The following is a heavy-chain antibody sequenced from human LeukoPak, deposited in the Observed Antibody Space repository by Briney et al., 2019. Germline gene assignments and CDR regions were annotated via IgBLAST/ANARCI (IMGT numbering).Heavy chain of an antibody. D-gene: IGHD3-10*01. Sequence: SETLSLTCAVYGGSFSGYYWSWIRQPPGKWLEWIGEINHSGSTNYNPSLKSRVTISVDTSKNQFSLKLSSVTAADTAVYYCARGVSEGRDFDYWGQGTLVTVSS. V-gene: IGHV4-34*01. CDR1: GGSFSGYY. J-gene: IGHJ4*02. CDR3: ARGVSEGRDFDY. CDR2: INHSGST.